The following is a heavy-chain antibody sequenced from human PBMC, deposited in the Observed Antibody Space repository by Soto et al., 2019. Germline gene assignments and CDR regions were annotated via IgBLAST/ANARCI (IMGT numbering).Heavy chain of an antibody. CDR2: IYYSGST. CDR3: ASASTSYDSSGYYYY. D-gene: IGHD3-22*01. Sequence: SETLSLTCTVSGGSIGSSSHYWGWIRQPPGKGLEWIGSIYYSGSTYYNPSLKSRVTISVDTSKNQFSLKLSSVTAADTAVYYCASASTSYDSSGYYYYWGQGTLVTVSS. V-gene: IGHV4-39*01. CDR1: GGSIGSSSHY. J-gene: IGHJ4*02.